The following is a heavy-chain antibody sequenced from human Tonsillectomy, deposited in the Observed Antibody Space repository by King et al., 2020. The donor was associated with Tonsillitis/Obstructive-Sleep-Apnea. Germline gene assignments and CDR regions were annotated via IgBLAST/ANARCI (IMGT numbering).Heavy chain of an antibody. CDR3: AGLLRYFDWLGAGWWFDP. D-gene: IGHD3-9*01. CDR1: GGSISSGGYY. V-gene: IGHV4-31*03. J-gene: IGHJ5*02. CDR2: IYYSGST. Sequence: QLQESGPGLVKPSQTLSLTCTVSGGSISSGGYYWSWIRQHPGKGLEWIGYIYYSGSTYYNPSLKSRVTISVDTSKNQFSLKLSSVTAADTAVYYCAGLLRYFDWLGAGWWFDPWGQGTLVTVSS.